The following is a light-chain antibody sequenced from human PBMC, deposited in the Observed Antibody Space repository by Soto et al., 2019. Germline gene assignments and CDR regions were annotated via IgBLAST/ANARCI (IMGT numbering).Light chain of an antibody. CDR3: LHTFTTHIT. CDR2: SSS. Sequence: DIQMTQSPSSLSASAGDTVTITGRASQNIADYLSWYHQKPGKAPKLLMYSSSILHDGVSSRLSGDGSGTALTLTSTGLQTEEFATYYCLHTFTTHITFGGGTPVEVK. CDR1: QNIADY. V-gene: IGKV1-39*01. J-gene: IGKJ4*01.